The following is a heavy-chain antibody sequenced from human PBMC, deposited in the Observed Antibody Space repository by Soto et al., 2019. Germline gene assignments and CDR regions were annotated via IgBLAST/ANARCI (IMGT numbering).Heavy chain of an antibody. V-gene: IGHV3-33*01. Sequence: GGSLRLSCAASGFTFSTYGMHWVRQAPGKGLEWVALIWYDGSKKYYADSVKGRFTISRDNSKNTLYLQMNSLRAEDTAVYYCARGARAHYYYYMDVWGKGTTVTVSS. CDR3: ARGARAHYYYYMDV. CDR2: IWYDGSKK. J-gene: IGHJ6*03. CDR1: GFTFSTYG.